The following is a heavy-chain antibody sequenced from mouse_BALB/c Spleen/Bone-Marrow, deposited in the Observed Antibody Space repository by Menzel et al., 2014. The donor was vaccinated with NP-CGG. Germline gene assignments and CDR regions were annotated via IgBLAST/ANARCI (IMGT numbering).Heavy chain of an antibody. Sequence: EVKLMESGGGLVKPGGSLKVSCAASGFTFSSYVMSWVRRTPEKRLEWVATISSGGSYTYYPDSVKGRFTISRDNAKNTLYLQMSSLRSEDTAMYYCARKSYHHYDGRPWFAYWGQGTLVTVSA. CDR2: ISSGGSYT. CDR3: ARKSYHHYDGRPWFAY. D-gene: IGHD2-4*01. J-gene: IGHJ3*01. V-gene: IGHV5-9-3*01. CDR1: GFTFSSYV.